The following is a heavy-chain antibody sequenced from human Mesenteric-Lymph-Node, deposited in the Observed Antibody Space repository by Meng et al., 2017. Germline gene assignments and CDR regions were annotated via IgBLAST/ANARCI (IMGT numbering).Heavy chain of an antibody. J-gene: IGHJ5*02. CDR3: AKDPGAGEVGFDP. Sequence: GESLKISCAASGFTFSGSAMHWVRQASGKGLEWVGRIRSKANSYATAYAASVKGRFTISRDDSKNTAYLQMNSLKTEDTAVYYCAKDPGAGEVGFDPWGQGTLVTVSS. D-gene: IGHD6-19*01. CDR2: IRSKANSYAT. CDR1: GFTFSGSA. V-gene: IGHV3-73*01.